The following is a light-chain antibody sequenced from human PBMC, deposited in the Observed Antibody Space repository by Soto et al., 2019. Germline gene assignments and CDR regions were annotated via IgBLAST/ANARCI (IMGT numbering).Light chain of an antibody. CDR2: DAS. CDR1: QSISSW. CDR3: QQYNSYSPWT. Sequence: DIQMTQSPSTLSASVGDRVTITCRASQSISSWLAWYQQKPGKAPKFLIYDASSLESGVPSRFSGSGSGTEFPLTISSLQPDDFATYYCQQYNSYSPWTFGQGTKVEIK. V-gene: IGKV1-5*01. J-gene: IGKJ1*01.